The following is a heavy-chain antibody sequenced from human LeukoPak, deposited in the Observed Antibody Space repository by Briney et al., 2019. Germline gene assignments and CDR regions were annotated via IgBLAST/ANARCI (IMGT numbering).Heavy chain of an antibody. J-gene: IGHJ3*02. CDR2: ISSSSSTL. Sequence: QPGGSRRLSCAASGFTFSSYSMSWVRPAPGKGLEWVAYISSSSSTLHYADPVKGRFTISRDNAKNSLYLQMNSLRDEDTAVYYCARDGRPFDIWGQGTMVTVSS. V-gene: IGHV3-48*02. CDR1: GFTFSSYS. CDR3: ARDGRPFDI.